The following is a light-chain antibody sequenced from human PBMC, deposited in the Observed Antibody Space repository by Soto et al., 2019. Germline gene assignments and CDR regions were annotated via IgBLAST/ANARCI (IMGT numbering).Light chain of an antibody. V-gene: IGLV2-14*01. CDR1: SSDVGGYNY. J-gene: IGLJ2*01. CDR2: EVS. Sequence: QSVLTQPASVSGSPGQSITISCTGTSSDVGGYNYVSWYQQHPGKAPKLMIYEVSNRPSGVSNRFSGSKSGNTASLTISGLQAEDEADYYCSSYTSSNTNVVFGGGTKLTVL. CDR3: SSYTSSNTNVV.